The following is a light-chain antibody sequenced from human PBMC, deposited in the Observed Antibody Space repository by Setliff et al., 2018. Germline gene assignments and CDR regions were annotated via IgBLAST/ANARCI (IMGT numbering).Light chain of an antibody. CDR1: SSDVGGYNY. CDR3: SSYAGSNNPEV. J-gene: IGLJ1*01. Sequence: QSVLTQPRSVSGSPGQSVTISCTGTSSDVGGYNYVSWYQQHPGKAPKVMIYDVSKRPSGVPDRFSGSKSGNTASLTISGLQAEDEAEYYCSSYAGSNNPEVFGTGTKVTV. V-gene: IGLV2-11*01. CDR2: DVS.